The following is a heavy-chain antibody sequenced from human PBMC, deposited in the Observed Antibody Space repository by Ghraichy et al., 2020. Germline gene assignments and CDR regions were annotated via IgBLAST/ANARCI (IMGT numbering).Heavy chain of an antibody. Sequence: SETLSLTCAVYGGSFSDYYWSWIRQPPGKGLEWIGEINHSGSTNYNPSLKSRVTISVDTSKNQFSLKLGSVTAADTAVYYCARVLVPPGSRYFDFWGRGTLVTVSS. D-gene: IGHD2-2*01. J-gene: IGHJ2*01. V-gene: IGHV4-34*01. CDR2: INHSGST. CDR3: ARVLVPPGSRYFDF. CDR1: GGSFSDYY.